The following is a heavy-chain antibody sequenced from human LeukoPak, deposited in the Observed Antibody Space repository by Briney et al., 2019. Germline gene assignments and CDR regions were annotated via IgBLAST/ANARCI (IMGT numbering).Heavy chain of an antibody. CDR3: AREEDYDGSGSYGPFDY. J-gene: IGHJ4*02. CDR1: GDGFTRHT. CDR2: IWSTGEYI. D-gene: IGHD3-22*01. Sequence: GGSLRLSCAGSGDGFTRHTMNWVRRAPGKGLDLISYIWSTGEYIYYADSVKGRFTISRDNAKNSLYLQMNSLRAEDTAVYYCAREEDYDGSGSYGPFDYWGQGTLVTVSS. V-gene: IGHV3-21*05.